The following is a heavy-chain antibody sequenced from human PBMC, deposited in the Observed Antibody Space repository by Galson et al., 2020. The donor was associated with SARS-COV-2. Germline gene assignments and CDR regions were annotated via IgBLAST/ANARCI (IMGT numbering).Heavy chain of an antibody. CDR2: NSWNSGSI. Sequence: SLKISCAASGFTFDDYAMPWVRQAPGKGLEWVSGNSWNSGSIGYADSVKGRFTISRDNAKNSLYLQMNSLRAEDTALYYCAKDYSSSSGAALDYWGQGTLVTVSS. V-gene: IGHV3-9*01. J-gene: IGHJ4*02. CDR1: GFTFDDYA. CDR3: AKDYSSSSGAALDY. D-gene: IGHD6-6*01.